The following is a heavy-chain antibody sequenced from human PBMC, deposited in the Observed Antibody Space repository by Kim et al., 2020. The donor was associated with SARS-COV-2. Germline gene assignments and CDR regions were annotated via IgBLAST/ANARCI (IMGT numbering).Heavy chain of an antibody. V-gene: IGHV1-3*04. CDR2: INTGSGNT. Sequence: ASVKVSCKSSGYTFTNYAIHWVRQAPGQRLEWMGWINTGSGNTKYSQIFQGRVAITRDTSANTAYMELSSLRSDDTAVYYCAREHRSCSISTCYGEAVDYWGQGTLVTVSS. J-gene: IGHJ4*02. CDR1: GYTFTNYA. CDR3: AREHRSCSISTCYGEAVDY. D-gene: IGHD2-2*01.